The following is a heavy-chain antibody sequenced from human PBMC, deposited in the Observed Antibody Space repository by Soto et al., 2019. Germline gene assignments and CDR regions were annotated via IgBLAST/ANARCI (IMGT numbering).Heavy chain of an antibody. J-gene: IGHJ5*02. CDR2: ASPDGTST. V-gene: IGHV3-74*01. D-gene: IGHD4-17*01. CDR3: TRHGSGDYFLFDP. CDR1: VFTFSSFW. Sequence: SIRLSWAASVFTFSSFWMHWVRQAPGKGLEWVSRASPDGTSTSYADSVKGRFTISRDNAKNTLFMQMNSLRAEDTAVYYCTRHGSGDYFLFDPWGQGTLVTVSS.